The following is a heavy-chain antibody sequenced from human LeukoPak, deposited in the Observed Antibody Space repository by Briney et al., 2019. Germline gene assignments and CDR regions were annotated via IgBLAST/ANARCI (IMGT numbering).Heavy chain of an antibody. V-gene: IGHV1-69*01. Sequence: GSSVKVSCKASGGTFSSYAISWVRQAPGQGLEWMGGIIPIFGTANYAQKFQGRVTITADESTSTAYMELSSLRSEDTAVYYCARDISGDYERAPSNWFDPWGQGTLVTVSS. CDR3: ARDISGDYERAPSNWFDP. CDR1: GGTFSSYA. J-gene: IGHJ5*02. CDR2: IIPIFGTA. D-gene: IGHD3-10*01.